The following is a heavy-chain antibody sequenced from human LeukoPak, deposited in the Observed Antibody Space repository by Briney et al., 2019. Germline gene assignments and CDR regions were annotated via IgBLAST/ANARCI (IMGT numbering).Heavy chain of an antibody. V-gene: IGHV1-18*01. CDR3: ARGWELDY. J-gene: IGHJ4*02. D-gene: IGHD1-26*01. CDR2: ISGYNGDT. Sequence: ASVTVSFKPSGYTFTSYGISWVRQAPGQGLEWMGWISGYNGDTNYAQNLQGRVTLTSDTSTSTAYMELRSLKSDDTAVYYCARGWELDYWGQGTLVTVSS. CDR1: GYTFTSYG.